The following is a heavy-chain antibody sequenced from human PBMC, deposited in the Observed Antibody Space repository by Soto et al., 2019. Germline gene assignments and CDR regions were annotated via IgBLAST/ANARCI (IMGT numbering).Heavy chain of an antibody. Sequence: GGSLRLSCAACGFTFSSYAMSWVRQAPGKGLEWVSAISGSGGSTYYADSVKGRFTISRDNSKNTLYLQMNSLRAEDTAVYYCAKDSPHYYDSSGKFDYWGQGTLVTVSS. CDR1: GFTFSSYA. CDR3: AKDSPHYYDSSGKFDY. J-gene: IGHJ4*02. D-gene: IGHD3-22*01. V-gene: IGHV3-23*01. CDR2: ISGSGGST.